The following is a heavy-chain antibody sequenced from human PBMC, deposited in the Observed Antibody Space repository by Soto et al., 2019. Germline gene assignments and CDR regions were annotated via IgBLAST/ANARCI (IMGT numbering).Heavy chain of an antibody. CDR1: GYTFTSYG. V-gene: IGHV1-18*04. CDR2: ISAYNGNT. D-gene: IGHD3-10*01. Sequence: GASVKVSCQXSGYTFTSYGISWVRPAPGQGLEWMGWISAYNGNTNYAQKLQGRVNINTDTSTNTAYMELRSLGSDDTAVYCCAGGAVPGWIVWWGQGTLVTVSS. CDR3: AGGAVPGWIVW. J-gene: IGHJ4*02.